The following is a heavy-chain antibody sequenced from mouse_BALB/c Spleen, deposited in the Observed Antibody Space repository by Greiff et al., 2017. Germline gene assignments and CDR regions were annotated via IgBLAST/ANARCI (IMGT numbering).Heavy chain of an antibody. V-gene: IGHV1S81*02. J-gene: IGHJ4*01. CDR2: INPSNGGT. CDR1: GYTFTSYY. D-gene: IGHD2-1*01. Sequence: QVQLKESGAELVKPGASVKLSCKASGYTFTSYYMYWVKQRPGQGLEWIGEINPSNGGTNFNEKFKSKATLTVDKSSSTAYMQLSSLTSEDSAVYYCTRCGNYRGNYYAMDYWGQGTSVTVSS. CDR3: TRCGNYRGNYYAMDY.